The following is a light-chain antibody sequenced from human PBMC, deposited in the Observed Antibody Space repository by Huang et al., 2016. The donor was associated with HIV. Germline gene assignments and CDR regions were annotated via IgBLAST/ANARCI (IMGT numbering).Light chain of an antibody. V-gene: IGKV4-1*01. J-gene: IGKJ4*01. CDR1: QSVLYSSNNKNY. CDR3: QQYFSTSLT. CDR2: WAS. Sequence: DIVMTQSPDSLAVSLGERAAINCKSSQSVLYSSNNKNYLAWYQQKPGQSPTLLIYWASTREPGVPDRFNGSGSRTDFTLTISSLQTEDVAVYYCQQYFSTSLTFGGGTKVEIK.